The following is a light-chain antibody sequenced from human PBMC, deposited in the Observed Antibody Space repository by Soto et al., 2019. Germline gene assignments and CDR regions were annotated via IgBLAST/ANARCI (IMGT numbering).Light chain of an antibody. CDR1: QSLLSNSNNKNY. CDR2: WAS. Sequence: DIVMTQSPDSLAVSLGERATINCKSSQSLLSNSNNKNYLAWYQQKPGQPPRLLIYWASTRESGVPDRFSGSGSGTDFTLTISSLQAEDVAVYYCQQYYSIPPWTFGQGTKVEIK. V-gene: IGKV4-1*01. J-gene: IGKJ1*01. CDR3: QQYYSIPPWT.